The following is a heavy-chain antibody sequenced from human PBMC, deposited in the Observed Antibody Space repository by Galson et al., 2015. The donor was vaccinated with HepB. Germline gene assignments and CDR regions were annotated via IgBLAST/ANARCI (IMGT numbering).Heavy chain of an antibody. Sequence: SVKVSCKASGYMFTRYTIHWVRQAPGQGLEWMAWINAANFNRTFSQRFQGRVTITTDTSASTAYLELSSLTSEDTAVYYCARGRSGGASYYGLEHWGQGTLVTVSS. D-gene: IGHD1-26*01. CDR3: ARGRSGGASYYGLEH. V-gene: IGHV1-3*01. CDR2: INAANFNR. J-gene: IGHJ4*02. CDR1: GYMFTRYT.